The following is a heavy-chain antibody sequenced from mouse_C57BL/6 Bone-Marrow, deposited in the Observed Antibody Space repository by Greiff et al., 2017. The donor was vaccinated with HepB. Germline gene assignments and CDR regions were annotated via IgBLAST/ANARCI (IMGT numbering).Heavy chain of an antibody. CDR2: INPNNGGT. D-gene: IGHD1-1*01. CDR1: GYTFTDYN. V-gene: IGHV1-22*01. CDR3: ARGGPFITTGQDYFDY. J-gene: IGHJ2*01. Sequence: EVKLQESGPELVKPGASVKMSCKASGYTFTDYNMHWVKQSHGKSLEWIGYINPNNGGTSYNQKFKGKATLTVNKSSSTAYMELRSLTSEDSAVYYCARGGPFITTGQDYFDYWGQGTTLTVSS.